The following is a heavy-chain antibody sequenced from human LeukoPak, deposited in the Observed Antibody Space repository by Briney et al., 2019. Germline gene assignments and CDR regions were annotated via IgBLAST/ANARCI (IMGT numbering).Heavy chain of an antibody. D-gene: IGHD4-17*01. J-gene: IGHJ4*02. V-gene: IGHV4-30-4*01. Sequence: SETLSLTCTVSGGSISSGDYYWRWIRQPPGKGLEWIGYIYYSGSTYYNPSLKSRVTISVDTSKNQFSLKLSSVTAADTAVYYCARDRPGDDYGDYFDYWGQGTLVTVSS. CDR1: GGSISSGDYY. CDR2: IYYSGST. CDR3: ARDRPGDDYGDYFDY.